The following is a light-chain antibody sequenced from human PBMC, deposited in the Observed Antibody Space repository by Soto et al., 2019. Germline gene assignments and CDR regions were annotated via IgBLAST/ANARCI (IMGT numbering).Light chain of an antibody. CDR1: QSVSSSY. CDR2: GAS. V-gene: IGKV3-20*01. CDR3: QQYGTSEII. Sequence: VFTQSPGTLSLYPGERATLSCRASQSVSSSYLAWYQQKPGQAPRLLIYGASSRATGVPDRYSASGSGTDFTLTISRLEPEDFAVFFCQQYGTSEIIFGQGTRLEI. J-gene: IGKJ5*01.